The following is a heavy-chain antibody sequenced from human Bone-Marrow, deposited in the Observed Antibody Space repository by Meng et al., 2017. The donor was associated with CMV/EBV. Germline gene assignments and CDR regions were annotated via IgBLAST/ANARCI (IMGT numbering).Heavy chain of an antibody. Sequence: SVYTFTSYYMHWVRQAPGQGLEWMGIINPSGGSTSYAQKFQGRVTMTRDTSTSTVYMELSSLRSEDTAVYYCARADYYDSSGYYFDYWGQGTLVTVSS. CDR1: VYTFTSYY. J-gene: IGHJ4*02. CDR3: ARADYYDSSGYYFDY. V-gene: IGHV1-46*01. CDR2: INPSGGST. D-gene: IGHD3-22*01.